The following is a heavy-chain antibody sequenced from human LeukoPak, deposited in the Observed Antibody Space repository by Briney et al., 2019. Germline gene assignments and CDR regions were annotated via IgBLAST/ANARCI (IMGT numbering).Heavy chain of an antibody. CDR1: GYTFTSYA. CDR2: INAGNGNT. Sequence: GASVKVSCKASGYTFTSYAMHWVRQAPGQRLEWMGWINAGNGNTKYSQKFQGRVTITRDTSASTAYMELSSLRSEDTAVYYCARDPHYLYSSSWCYFDYWGQGTLVTVSS. CDR3: ARDPHYLYSSSWCYFDY. V-gene: IGHV1-3*01. J-gene: IGHJ4*02. D-gene: IGHD6-13*01.